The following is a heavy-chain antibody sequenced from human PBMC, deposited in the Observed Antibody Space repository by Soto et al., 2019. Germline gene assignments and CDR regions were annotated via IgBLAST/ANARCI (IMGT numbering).Heavy chain of an antibody. CDR3: AKAQEGSGSYYGTMDV. V-gene: IGHV3-23*01. CDR2: ISGSGGST. CDR1: GFTFSSYA. J-gene: IGHJ6*02. D-gene: IGHD3-10*01. Sequence: GGSLRLSCAASGFTFSSYAMSWVRQAPGKGLEWVSAISGSGGSTYYADSVKGRFTISRDNSKNTLYLQMNSLRAEDTAVYYCAKAQEGSGSYYGTMDVWGQGTTVTVSS.